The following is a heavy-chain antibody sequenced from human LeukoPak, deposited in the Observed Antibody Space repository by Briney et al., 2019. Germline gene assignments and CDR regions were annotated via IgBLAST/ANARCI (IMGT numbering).Heavy chain of an antibody. V-gene: IGHV3-23*01. CDR2: ISSSVDVT. Sequence: GGSLRLSCAASGFTFSTYAMSWVRQAPGKGLEWVSAISSSVDVTYYAGSMKDRFTISRDNSKKTLYLQMDNLRAEDTAVYYCAKDRPNYYGSNGHYYRRDGDSWGQGTLVTVSS. CDR3: AKDRPNYYGSNGHYYRRDGDS. D-gene: IGHD3-22*01. J-gene: IGHJ5*01. CDR1: GFTFSTYA.